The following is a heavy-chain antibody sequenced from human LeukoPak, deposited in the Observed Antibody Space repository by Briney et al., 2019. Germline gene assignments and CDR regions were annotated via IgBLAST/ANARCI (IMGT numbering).Heavy chain of an antibody. CDR3: ARDRLYSSSSEDY. D-gene: IGHD6-6*01. Sequence: GGSLMLSCAASGFTVSSTYMSWVRQAPGKGLEWVSVIYSGGSTYYADSVKGRFTISRDNSKNTLYLQMNSLRAEDTAVYYCARDRLYSSSSEDYWGQGTLVTVSS. CDR1: GFTVSSTY. CDR2: IYSGGST. V-gene: IGHV3-53*01. J-gene: IGHJ4*02.